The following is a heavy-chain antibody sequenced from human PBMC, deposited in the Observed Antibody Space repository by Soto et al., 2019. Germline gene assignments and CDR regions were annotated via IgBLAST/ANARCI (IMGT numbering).Heavy chain of an antibody. V-gene: IGHV3-7*03. CDR1: GFTFRSYW. CDR2: IKQDGSED. Sequence: EVHLVESGGGLVQPGGSLRLSCATSGFTFRSYWMTWVRQAPGKGLEWVASIKQDGSEDHYVDSVKGRFTISRDNAENSLYLQMNSLKVDDTAVYYCARHPGRRFDYWGPGTLVTVSS. CDR3: ARHPGRRFDY. J-gene: IGHJ4*02. D-gene: IGHD1-1*01.